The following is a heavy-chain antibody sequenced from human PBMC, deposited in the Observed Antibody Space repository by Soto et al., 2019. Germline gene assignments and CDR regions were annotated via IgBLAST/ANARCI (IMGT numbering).Heavy chain of an antibody. J-gene: IGHJ5*02. V-gene: IGHV4-39*01. CDR2: IYYSGST. CDR1: GGSISSSSYY. CDR3: ARHGSYCGGDCSPVDWFDP. Sequence: KPSETLSLTCTVSGGSISSSSYYWGWIRQPPGKGLEWIGSIYYSGSTYYNPSLKSRVTISVDTSKNQFSLKLSSVTAADTAVYYCARHGSYCGGDCSPVDWFDPWGQGTLVTVSS. D-gene: IGHD2-21*02.